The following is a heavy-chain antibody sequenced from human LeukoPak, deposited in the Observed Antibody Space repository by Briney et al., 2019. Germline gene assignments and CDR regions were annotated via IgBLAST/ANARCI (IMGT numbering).Heavy chain of an antibody. CDR2: IYTSGST. CDR1: GGSISSYY. V-gene: IGHV4-4*07. Sequence: SETLSLTCTVSGGSISSYYWSWIRQPAGKGLEWIGRIYTSGSTNYNPSLKSRVTMSVDTSKNQFSLKLSSVTAADTAVYYCARQNGDYELSYYYYYYYMDVWGKGTTVTVSS. J-gene: IGHJ6*03. CDR3: ARQNGDYELSYYYYYYYMDV. D-gene: IGHD4-17*01.